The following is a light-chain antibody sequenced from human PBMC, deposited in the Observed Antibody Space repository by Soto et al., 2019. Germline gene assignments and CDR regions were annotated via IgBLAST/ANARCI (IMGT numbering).Light chain of an antibody. J-gene: IGLJ2*01. CDR2: EVS. CDR3: SSYTRSSTVV. CDR1: TSDVGSYNR. V-gene: IGLV2-18*02. Sequence: QSALTQPPTVSGSPEQSVTISCTGTTSDVGSYNRVSWYQQPPGTAPKLMIYEVSNRPSGVPDRFSGSKCGNTASLTISGLQAEDEADYYCSSYTRSSTVVFGGGSKLTVL.